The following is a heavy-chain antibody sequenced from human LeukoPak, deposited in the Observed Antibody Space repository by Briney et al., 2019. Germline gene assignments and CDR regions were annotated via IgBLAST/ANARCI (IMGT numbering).Heavy chain of an antibody. CDR1: GFTFSSYN. D-gene: IGHD3-16*02. V-gene: IGHV3-21*06. J-gene: IGHJ3*02. Sequence: GGSLRLSCAASGFTFSSYNMNWVRQAPGKGLEWVSSTTSSSSYIYYADSVKGRFTISRDNAKNSLYLQMNSLRAEDTAVYYCARVITFGGVIVEGAFDIWGQGTMVTVSS. CDR3: ARVITFGGVIVEGAFDI. CDR2: TTSSSSYI.